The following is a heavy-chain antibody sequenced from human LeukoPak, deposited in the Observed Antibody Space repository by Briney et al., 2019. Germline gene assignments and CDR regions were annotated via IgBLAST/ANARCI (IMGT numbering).Heavy chain of an antibody. CDR3: ARLRPGVLRSIFGVVKPMDV. Sequence: PSETLSLTCTVSGDSISSSYWSWIRQPPGKGLEWIGFIYIGGYNYNPSLKSRVTMSVDTSKNQVSLKVNSVTAADTAVYYCARLRPGVLRSIFGVVKPMDVWGKGTTVTVSS. CDR1: GDSISSSY. J-gene: IGHJ6*03. D-gene: IGHD3-3*02. V-gene: IGHV4-59*01. CDR2: IYIGGY.